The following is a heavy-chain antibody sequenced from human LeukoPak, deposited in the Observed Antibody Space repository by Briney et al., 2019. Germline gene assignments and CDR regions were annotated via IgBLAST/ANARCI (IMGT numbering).Heavy chain of an antibody. D-gene: IGHD6-13*01. V-gene: IGHV3-30*04. CDR3: ARGQRTSWYTNFDY. Sequence: PGGSLRLSCAASGFTFSSYAMHRVRQAPGKGLEWVAVISYDGSNKYYADSVKGRFTISRDNSKNTLYLQMNSLRAEDTAVYYCARGQRTSWYTNFDYWGQGTLVTVSS. J-gene: IGHJ4*02. CDR1: GFTFSSYA. CDR2: ISYDGSNK.